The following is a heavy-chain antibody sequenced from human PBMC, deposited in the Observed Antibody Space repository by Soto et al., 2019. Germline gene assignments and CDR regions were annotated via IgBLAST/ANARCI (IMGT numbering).Heavy chain of an antibody. CDR3: GYAFLSGYYSVGQTSGMDV. J-gene: IGHJ6*02. Sequence: EVQLVESGGGLVQPGGSLKLSCTASGFTFSGSAIHWVRQASGKGLEWVGRIRDKVNKYATAYAASVTGRFTISRDESMTMAYRKINSLKTHDTAVYYCGYAFLSGYYSVGQTSGMDVWGQGNTVTVSS. CDR1: GFTFSGSA. CDR2: IRDKVNKYAT. V-gene: IGHV3-73*02. D-gene: IGHD3-3*01.